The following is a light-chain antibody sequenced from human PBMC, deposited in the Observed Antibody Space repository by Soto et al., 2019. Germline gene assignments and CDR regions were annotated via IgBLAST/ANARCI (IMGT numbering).Light chain of an antibody. Sequence: EIVLTQSPGTLSLSPGERATLSCRASQSVSSSSLAWYQHKPGQAPRLLIYGVSSRATGIPDRFSGSGSGTDFTLTVDRLEPEDFAVYYCHQYGSTPRTFGPGTKVEIK. CDR3: HQYGSTPRT. CDR2: GVS. V-gene: IGKV3-20*01. CDR1: QSVSSSS. J-gene: IGKJ1*01.